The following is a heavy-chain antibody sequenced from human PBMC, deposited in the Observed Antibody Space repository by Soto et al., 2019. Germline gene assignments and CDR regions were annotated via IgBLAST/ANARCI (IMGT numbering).Heavy chain of an antibody. Sequence: GGSLRLSCTASGFTFGDYSISWVRQAPGKGLEWVGFIRSKAYGGTTEYAASVKGRFTISRDDSKSIAYLQMNSLKTEDTAVYYCTRYRVPHDYGDPGAVGYYYGMDVCGQRTTVTVCS. D-gene: IGHD4-17*01. CDR3: TRYRVPHDYGDPGAVGYYYGMDV. J-gene: IGHJ6*01. CDR2: IRSKAYGGTT. V-gene: IGHV3-49*04. CDR1: GFTFGDYS.